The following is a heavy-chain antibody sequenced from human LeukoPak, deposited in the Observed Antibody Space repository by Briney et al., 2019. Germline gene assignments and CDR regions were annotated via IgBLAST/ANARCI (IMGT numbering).Heavy chain of an antibody. D-gene: IGHD6-13*01. CDR3: ARVRYSSSWYYFDY. CDR2: MNPNSGNT. CDR1: GGTFSSYA. J-gene: IGHJ4*02. V-gene: IGHV1-8*03. Sequence: ASVKVSCKASGGTFSSYAISWVRQATGQGLEWMGWMNPNSGNTGYAQKFQGRVTITRNTSISTVYMELSSLRSEDTAVYYCARVRYSSSWYYFDYRGQGTLVTVPS.